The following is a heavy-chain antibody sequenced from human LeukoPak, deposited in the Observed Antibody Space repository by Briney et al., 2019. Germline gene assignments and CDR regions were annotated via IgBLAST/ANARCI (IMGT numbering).Heavy chain of an antibody. J-gene: IGHJ4*02. CDR3: ASSRIAVAGGEY. CDR1: GFTFDDYG. V-gene: IGHV3-20*04. D-gene: IGHD6-19*01. CDR2: INWSGGST. Sequence: GGSLRLSCAASGFTFDDYGMSWVRQAPAKGLEWVSGINWSGGSTGYADSVKGRFTISRDNAKNSLYLQMNSLRAEDTALYYCASSRIAVAGGEYWGQGTLVTVSS.